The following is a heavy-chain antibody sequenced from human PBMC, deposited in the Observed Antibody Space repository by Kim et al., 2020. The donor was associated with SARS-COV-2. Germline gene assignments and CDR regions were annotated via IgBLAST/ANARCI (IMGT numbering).Heavy chain of an antibody. Sequence: SETLSLTCTVSGGSLSSPDFYWSWLRQLPGKGLEWMGYISYTGSTFFSPVLKSRITLSIDTSKNQFSLKLTSVTAADTAVYYCARGVWSGYYGTNWFDP. CDR1: GGSLSSPDFY. CDR3: ARGVWSGYYGTNWFDP. D-gene: IGHD3-3*01. J-gene: IGHJ5*02. CDR2: ISYTGST. V-gene: IGHV4-30-4*01.